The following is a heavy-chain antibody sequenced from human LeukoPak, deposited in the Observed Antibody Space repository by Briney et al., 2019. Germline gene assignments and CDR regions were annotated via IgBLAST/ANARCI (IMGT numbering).Heavy chain of an antibody. CDR3: ARVSGSGSYYDTLYYYYGMDV. CDR2: IRYDGSNK. Sequence: GGSLRLSCAASGFTFSSYGMHWVRQAPGKGLEWVAFIRYDGSNKYYADSVKGRFTISRDNSKNTLYLQMNSLRAEDTAVYYCARVSGSGSYYDTLYYYYGMDVWGQGTTVTVSS. J-gene: IGHJ6*02. D-gene: IGHD3-10*01. V-gene: IGHV3-30*02. CDR1: GFTFSSYG.